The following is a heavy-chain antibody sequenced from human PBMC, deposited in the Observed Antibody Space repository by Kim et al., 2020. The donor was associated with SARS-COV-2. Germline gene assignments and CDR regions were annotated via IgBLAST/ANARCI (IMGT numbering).Heavy chain of an antibody. D-gene: IGHD3-3*01. CDR1: GYTFTSYG. CDR3: ARDGTIFGVVIISQYYGMDV. CDR2: ISAYNGNT. Sequence: ASVKVSCKASGYTFTSYGISWVRQAPGQGLEWMGWISAYNGNTNYAQKLQGRVTMTTDTSTSTAYMELRSLRSDDTAVYYCARDGTIFGVVIISQYYGMDVWGQGTTVTVSS. V-gene: IGHV1-18*01. J-gene: IGHJ6*02.